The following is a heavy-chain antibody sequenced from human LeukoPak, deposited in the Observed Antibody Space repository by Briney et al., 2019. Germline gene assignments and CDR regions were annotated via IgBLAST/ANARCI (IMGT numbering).Heavy chain of an antibody. V-gene: IGHV1-8*03. CDR1: GYTFTSYD. CDR2: MKPNSGNT. J-gene: IGHJ6*03. Sequence: GASLKVSCKASGYTFTSYDINWGRQATGHRLEWMGGMKPNSGNTGYAQKFQARVTITRNTSISTAYMELSSLRSEDTAVYYCARGLRSSSWYLDYYYYYMDVWGKGTTVTVSS. D-gene: IGHD6-13*01. CDR3: ARGLRSSSWYLDYYYYYMDV.